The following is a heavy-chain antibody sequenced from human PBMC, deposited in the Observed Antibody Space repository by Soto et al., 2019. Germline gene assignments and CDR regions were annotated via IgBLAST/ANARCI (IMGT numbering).Heavy chain of an antibody. J-gene: IGHJ6*02. CDR3: ARLAMATRRGYYGMDV. V-gene: IGHV5-10-1*01. CDR2: IDPSDSYT. CDR1: GYRFTSYW. D-gene: IGHD5-12*01. Sequence: GESLKISCKVSGYRFTSYWISWVRQMPGKGLEWMGRIDPSDSYTNYSPSFQGHVTISADKSISTAYLQWSSLKASDTAMYYCARLAMATRRGYYGMDVWGQGTTVTVSS.